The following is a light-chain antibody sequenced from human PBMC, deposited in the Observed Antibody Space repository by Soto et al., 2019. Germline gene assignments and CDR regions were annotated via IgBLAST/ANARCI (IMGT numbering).Light chain of an antibody. CDR1: QGISND. CDR3: QQFKSYPIT. J-gene: IGKJ5*01. CDR2: AAS. Sequence: EIQMTQSPSSLSASVGDRVTITCRASQGISNDLAWYQQKPGKLPKLLIYAASTLQSGVPSRFSGSGSGTEFTLTISSLQPEDFGTYYCQQFKSYPITFGQGTRLEI. V-gene: IGKV1-27*01.